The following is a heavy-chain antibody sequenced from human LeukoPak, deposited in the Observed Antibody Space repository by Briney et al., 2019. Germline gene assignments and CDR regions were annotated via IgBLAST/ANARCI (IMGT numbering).Heavy chain of an antibody. J-gene: IGHJ4*02. V-gene: IGHV3-7*04. CDR2: IKQDGSEK. D-gene: IGHD6-19*01. Sequence: GGSLRPSCAAPGFTFSSNWMSWVRQAPGKGLEWVAIIKQDGSEKYYVDSVKGRFTISRDNAKNSLYLQMNSLRADDTAVYYCARRLLAVAGFNFDYWGQGSLVTVSS. CDR3: ARRLLAVAGFNFDY. CDR1: GFTFSSNW.